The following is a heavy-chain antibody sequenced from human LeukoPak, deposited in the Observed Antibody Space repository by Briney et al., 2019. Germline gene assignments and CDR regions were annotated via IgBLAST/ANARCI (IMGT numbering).Heavy chain of an antibody. D-gene: IGHD1-26*01. CDR2: ISWNSGSI. V-gene: IGHV3-9*01. CDR1: GFTFDDYA. Sequence: GGSLRLSCAASGFTFDDYAMHWVRQAPGKGLEWVSGISWNSGSIGYADSVKGRFTISRDNAKNSLYLQMNSLRAEDTALYYCAKDITPLGMGSINWFDPWGQGTLVTVSS. J-gene: IGHJ5*02. CDR3: AKDITPLGMGSINWFDP.